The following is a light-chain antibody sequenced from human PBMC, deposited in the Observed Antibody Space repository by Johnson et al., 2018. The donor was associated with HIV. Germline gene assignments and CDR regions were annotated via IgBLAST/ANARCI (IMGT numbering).Light chain of an antibody. V-gene: IGLV1-51*02. CDR3: GTWYSSLSAYV. CDR2: ENN. J-gene: IGLJ1*01. CDR1: SSNIGNNY. Sequence: QSVLTQPPSVSAAPGQKVTISCSGSSSNIGNNYVSWYQQLPGTAPKVLIYENNKRPSGIPDRFSGSKSGTSATLGITGLQTGDEAAYYCGTWYSSLSAYVLGPGTKVIVL.